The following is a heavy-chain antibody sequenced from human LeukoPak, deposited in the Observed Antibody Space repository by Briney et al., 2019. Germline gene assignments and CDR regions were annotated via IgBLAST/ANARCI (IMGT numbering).Heavy chain of an antibody. CDR2: IQTSGRT. V-gene: IGHV4-4*07. D-gene: IGHD6-6*01. CDR1: GATITSHY. Sequence: PSETLSLTCTVSGATITSHYRSWIRQPAGKGLEWIGRIQTSGRTSYDPSINSRVTMSVDTSNNQFSLNLNSVTAADTAVYYCARENGATIAGRSLDYWGQGTLVTVSS. CDR3: ARENGATIAGRSLDY. J-gene: IGHJ4*02.